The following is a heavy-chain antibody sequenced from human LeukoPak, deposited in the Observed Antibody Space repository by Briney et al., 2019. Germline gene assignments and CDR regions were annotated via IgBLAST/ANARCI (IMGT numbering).Heavy chain of an antibody. D-gene: IGHD3-10*01. CDR3: AKGRSVVRGPFDY. J-gene: IGHJ4*02. CDR1: GFTFSSYA. V-gene: IGHV3-30*18. Sequence: GGSLRLSCAASGFTFSSYAMYWVRQAPGKGLEWVAVISYDGSNEDYADSVNGRFTMSRDNSKNTLYLQMISLRAEDTAVYYCAKGRSVVRGPFDYWGQGTLVTVSS. CDR2: ISYDGSNE.